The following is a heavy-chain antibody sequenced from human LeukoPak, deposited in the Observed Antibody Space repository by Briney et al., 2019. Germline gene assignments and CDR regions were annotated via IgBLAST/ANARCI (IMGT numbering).Heavy chain of an antibody. J-gene: IGHJ5*02. CDR2: IKPDGSAQ. CDR1: GFTFSNSW. Sequence: GGSLRLSCAASGFTFSNSWMSWVRQAPGKGLEWVATIKPDGSAQYYVDSVKGRFTISRDNAKNSLFLQINSLRAEDTAVYYCARGVWFDPWGQGTLVTVSS. CDR3: ARGVWFDP. V-gene: IGHV3-7*01.